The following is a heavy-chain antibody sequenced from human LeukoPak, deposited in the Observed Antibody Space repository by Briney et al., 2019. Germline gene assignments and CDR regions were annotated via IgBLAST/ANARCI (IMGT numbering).Heavy chain of an antibody. CDR3: AKDPFITAAGTLDP. CDR1: GFTFSSYG. Sequence: GGSLRLSCAASGFTFSSYGMHWVRQAPGKGLEWVAFIRYDGSNKYYADSVKGRFTISRDNSKNTLYLQMNSLRAEDTAVYYCAKDPFITAAGTLDPWGQGTLVTVSS. CDR2: IRYDGSNK. J-gene: IGHJ5*02. D-gene: IGHD6-13*01. V-gene: IGHV3-30*02.